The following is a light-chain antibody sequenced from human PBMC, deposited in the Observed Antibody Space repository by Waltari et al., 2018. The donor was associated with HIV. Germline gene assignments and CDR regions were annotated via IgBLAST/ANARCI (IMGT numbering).Light chain of an antibody. CDR1: QSVSSN. Sequence: EIVMTQSPATLSVSPGERATLSCTASQSVSSNVAWYQQKPGQAPRLLIYGASTRATGIPARFSGSGSGTEFTLTISSLQSEEFAVYYCQQNHDWPPTTFGQGTRLEIK. V-gene: IGKV3-15*01. J-gene: IGKJ5*01. CDR3: QQNHDWPPTT. CDR2: GAS.